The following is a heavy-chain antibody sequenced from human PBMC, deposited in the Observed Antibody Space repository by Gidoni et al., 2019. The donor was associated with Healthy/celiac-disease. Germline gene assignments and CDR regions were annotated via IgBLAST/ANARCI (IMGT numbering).Heavy chain of an antibody. Sequence: QVQLVQSGAEVKKPGSSVKVSCQASVGTFSSYTISWVRHAPGQGLEWMGRIIPILGIANYAQKFQGSVTITADKSTSTAYMELSSLRSEYTAVYYCARAEETYYYDSSGYSHVDYWGQGTLVTVSS. J-gene: IGHJ4*02. CDR3: ARAEETYYYDSSGYSHVDY. D-gene: IGHD3-22*01. CDR1: VGTFSSYT. CDR2: IIPILGIA. V-gene: IGHV1-69*02.